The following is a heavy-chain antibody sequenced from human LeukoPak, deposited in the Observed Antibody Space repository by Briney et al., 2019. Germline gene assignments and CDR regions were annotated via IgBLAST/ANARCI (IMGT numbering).Heavy chain of an antibody. J-gene: IGHJ5*02. CDR1: GYTFTNYG. CDR3: ARERGPFGELWRQNWFDP. Sequence: ASVKVSCKASGYTFTNYGISWVRQAPGQGLEWMGWISAYNGNTNYAQKLQGRVTMTTDTSTSTAYMELRSLRSDDTAVYYCARERGPFGELWRQNWFDPWGQGTLVTVSS. CDR2: ISAYNGNT. D-gene: IGHD3-10*01. V-gene: IGHV1-18*01.